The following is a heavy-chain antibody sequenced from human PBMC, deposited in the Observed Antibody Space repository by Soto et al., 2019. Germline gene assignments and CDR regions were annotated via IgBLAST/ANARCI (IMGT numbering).Heavy chain of an antibody. CDR3: AKEGLYKALDN. Sequence: QVQLVESGGGVLQPGRSLTLSCAASGFTFKSYGMHWVRQAPGKGLEWVAVISYDGTNKYYADSVKGRFTISRDIPKNTLYQQLNSLRAEDTAVYYCAKEGLYKALDNWGQGTLVTVSS. V-gene: IGHV3-30*18. J-gene: IGHJ4*02. CDR1: GFTFKSYG. D-gene: IGHD1-1*01. CDR2: ISYDGTNK.